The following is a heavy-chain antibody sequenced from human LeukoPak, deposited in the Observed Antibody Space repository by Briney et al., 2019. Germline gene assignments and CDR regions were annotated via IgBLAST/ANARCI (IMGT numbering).Heavy chain of an antibody. CDR3: ARGGIVVVPAAIRTAYNWFDP. CDR1: GGTFSSYA. CDR2: IIPIFGTA. Sequence: SLKVSCKASGGTFSSYAISWVRQAPGQGLEWMGGIIPIFGTANYAQKFQGRVTITADESTSTAYMELSSLRSEDTAVYYCARGGIVVVPAAIRTAYNWFDPWGQGTLVTVSS. D-gene: IGHD2-2*02. V-gene: IGHV1-69*13. J-gene: IGHJ5*02.